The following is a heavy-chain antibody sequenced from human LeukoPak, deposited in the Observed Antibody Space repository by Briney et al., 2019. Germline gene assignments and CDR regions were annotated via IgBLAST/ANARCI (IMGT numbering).Heavy chain of an antibody. J-gene: IGHJ4*02. V-gene: IGHV4-4*02. CDR1: GGSISSNNW. CDR3: ARGPSVAAHLDY. Sequence: SETLSLTCAVSGGSISSNNWWSWVRQPPGKGLEWIGEIYHHGATNYNPSLKSRVSLSVDKSKNQFSLELRSVTAADTAVYYCARGPSVAAHLDYWGQGTLVTVSS. D-gene: IGHD5-12*01. CDR2: IYHHGAT.